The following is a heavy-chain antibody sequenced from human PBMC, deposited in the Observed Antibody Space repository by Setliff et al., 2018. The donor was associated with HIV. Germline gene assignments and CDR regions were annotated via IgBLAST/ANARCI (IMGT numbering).Heavy chain of an antibody. J-gene: IGHJ6*03. V-gene: IGHV4-59*01. CDR2: IHYSGST. CDR3: ARRAYSGAYYNTYFMDV. D-gene: IGHD1-26*01. Sequence: SETLSLTCTVSGGSISSYYWGWIRQPPGKGLEWIGFIHYSGSTDYSPSLKSRVTISVDTSKNQFSLKLSSVTAADTAVYYCARRAYSGAYYNTYFMDVWGKGTTVTVSS. CDR1: GGSISSYY.